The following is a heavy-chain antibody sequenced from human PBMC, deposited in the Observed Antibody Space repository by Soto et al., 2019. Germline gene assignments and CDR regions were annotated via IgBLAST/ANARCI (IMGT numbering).Heavy chain of an antibody. Sequence: QIQMVQSGGEVMKPGASVKVSCRSSGYTFISHSITWVRQAPGQGLEWMGRISAYNGNTNYAQKLQGRVTMTTDTSTNTAYMELRSLRSDDTAVYYCARGAFCGGAPGCRDMDVWGQGTTVTVSS. V-gene: IGHV1-18*01. CDR2: ISAYNGNT. CDR3: ARGAFCGGAPGCRDMDV. J-gene: IGHJ6*02. CDR1: GYTFISHS. D-gene: IGHD2-21*01.